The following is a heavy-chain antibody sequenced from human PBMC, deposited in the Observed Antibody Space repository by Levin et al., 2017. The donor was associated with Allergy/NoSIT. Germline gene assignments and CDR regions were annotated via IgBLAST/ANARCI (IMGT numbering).Heavy chain of an antibody. D-gene: IGHD4-17*01. CDR1: GFTFDDYA. CDR3: VRGDGDYVVGYFDN. Sequence: GGSLRLSCAASGFTFDDYAMHWVRQAPGKGLEWVSGISLNSETIRYADSVRGRFTISRDNAKNSLFLQMDSLRAEDTAFYYCVRGDGDYVVGYFDNWGQGTLVTVSS. V-gene: IGHV3-9*01. J-gene: IGHJ4*02. CDR2: ISLNSETI.